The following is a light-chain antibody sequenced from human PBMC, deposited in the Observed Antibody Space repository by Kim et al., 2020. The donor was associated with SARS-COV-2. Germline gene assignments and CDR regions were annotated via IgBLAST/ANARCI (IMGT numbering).Light chain of an antibody. CDR1: QSFSHY. CDR2: DAS. J-gene: IGKJ1*01. Sequence: GDRGTIPCRASQSFSHYSAWYQHIPGKAPKLPVYDASSLEGGFPSRSSGGGSGTALTLTNTSLQPDDFATYYGNQYGSSPWSFGQGTKVDIK. V-gene: IGKV1-5*01. CDR3: NQYGSSPWS.